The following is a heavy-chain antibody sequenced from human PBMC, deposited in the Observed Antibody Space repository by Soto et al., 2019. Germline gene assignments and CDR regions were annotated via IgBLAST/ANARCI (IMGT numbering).Heavy chain of an antibody. CDR1: GFTFSSYS. Sequence: EVQLVESGGGLVQPGGSLRLSCAASGFTFSSYSMNWVRQAPGKGLEWVSYISSSSSTIYYADSVKGRFTISRDNAKNSLYLQMNSLRDEDTAVYYCAGGGGCSGGSCTFDYWRQGTLVTVAS. D-gene: IGHD2-15*01. V-gene: IGHV3-48*02. CDR2: ISSSSSTI. CDR3: AGGGGCSGGSCTFDY. J-gene: IGHJ4*02.